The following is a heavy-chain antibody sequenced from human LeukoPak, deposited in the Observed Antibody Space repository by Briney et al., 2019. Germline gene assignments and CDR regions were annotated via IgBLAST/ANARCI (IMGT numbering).Heavy chain of an antibody. V-gene: IGHV3-23*01. Sequence: GGSLRLSCAVSGFTFSRYGMSWVRQAPGTALEWVSGISSGGGSTYYADSVKGRFTISRDNSKNTLSLQMSSLRVEDTAVYYCAKSGYNYDSDAYAFIDYWGQGTLVTVSS. CDR1: GFTFSRYG. CDR2: ISSGGGST. J-gene: IGHJ4*02. CDR3: AKSGYNYDSDAYAFIDY. D-gene: IGHD3-22*01.